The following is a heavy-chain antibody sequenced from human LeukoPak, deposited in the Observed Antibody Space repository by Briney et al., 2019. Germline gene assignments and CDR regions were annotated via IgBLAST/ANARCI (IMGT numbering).Heavy chain of an antibody. CDR1: GFTFSSYS. J-gene: IGHJ1*01. D-gene: IGHD6-13*01. Sequence: KPGGSLRLSCAASGFTFSSYSMNWVRQAPGKGLEWVSSISGSGDYIFYADSMKGRFTISRDNAKNSLYLQVNSLRAEDTALYYCARGVGSNWFIYFQYWGQGTLVTVSS. CDR3: ARGVGSNWFIYFQY. CDR2: ISGSGDYI. V-gene: IGHV3-21*01.